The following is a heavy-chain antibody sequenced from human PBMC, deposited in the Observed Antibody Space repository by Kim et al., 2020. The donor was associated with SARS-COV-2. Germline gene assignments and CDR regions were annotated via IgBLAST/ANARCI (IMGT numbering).Heavy chain of an antibody. CDR3: ARDRATEYYYYGMDV. Sequence: GGSLRLSCAASGFTFSSYSMNWVRQAPGKGLEWVSSISSRSSNVYYADSVKGRFTISRDNAENSLFLQMNSLRAEDTAVYFCARDRATEYYYYGMDVWGQGTTVTVSS. J-gene: IGHJ6*02. CDR2: ISSRSSNV. V-gene: IGHV3-21*01. CDR1: GFTFSSYS.